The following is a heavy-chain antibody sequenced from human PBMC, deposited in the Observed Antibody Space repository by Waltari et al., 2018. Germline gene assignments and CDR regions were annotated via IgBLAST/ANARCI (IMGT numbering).Heavy chain of an antibody. CDR2: IIPIFGTA. Sequence: QVQLVQAWAVVKKPGSSVTVSCKASGGTLTGFAISWALQALGQGLEWMGGIIPIFGTANYAQKFQGRVTITADKSTSTAYMELSSLRSEDTAVYYCASTLYYYDSSGYYRDYWGQGTLVTVSS. V-gene: IGHV1-69*14. J-gene: IGHJ4*02. CDR1: GGTLTGFA. CDR3: ASTLYYYDSSGYYRDY. D-gene: IGHD3-22*01.